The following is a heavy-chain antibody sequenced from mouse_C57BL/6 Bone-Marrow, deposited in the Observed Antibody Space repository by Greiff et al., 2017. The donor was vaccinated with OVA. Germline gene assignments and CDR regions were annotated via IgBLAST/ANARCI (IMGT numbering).Heavy chain of an antibody. D-gene: IGHD1-1*01. Sequence: VQLQQSGAELARPGASVKLSCKASGYTFTSYGISWVKQRTGQGLEWIGEIYPRSGHTYYNEKFKGKAPLTADKSSSTAYMELRSLTSEDSAVDFCARCLYYYGSSFDYWGQGTTLTVSS. CDR1: GYTFTSYG. J-gene: IGHJ2*01. CDR2: IYPRSGHT. CDR3: ARCLYYYGSSFDY. V-gene: IGHV1-81*01.